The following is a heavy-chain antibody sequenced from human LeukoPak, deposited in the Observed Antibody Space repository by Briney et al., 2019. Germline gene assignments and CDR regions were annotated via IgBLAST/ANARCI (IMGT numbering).Heavy chain of an antibody. CDR3: ARLSVRLRGSYSNWFDP. CDR1: GYNFTSYW. J-gene: IGHJ5*02. D-gene: IGHD1-26*01. CDR2: IYPGDSDT. Sequence: GESLKISCKGSGYNFTSYWIGWVRQMPGKGLEWMGIIYPGDSDTKYSPSFQGQVTISADKSISTAYLQWSSLKASDTAMYYCARLSVRLRGSYSNWFDPWGQGTLVTVSS. V-gene: IGHV5-51*01.